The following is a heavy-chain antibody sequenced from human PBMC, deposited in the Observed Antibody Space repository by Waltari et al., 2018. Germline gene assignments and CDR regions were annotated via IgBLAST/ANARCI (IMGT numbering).Heavy chain of an antibody. CDR3: ARESSEYCSGGSCYPDAFDI. V-gene: IGHV4-34*01. D-gene: IGHD2-15*01. J-gene: IGHJ3*02. CDR2: INHSGST. Sequence: QVQLQQRGAGLLKPSETLSLTCAVYGGSFSGYYWSWIRQPPGKGLEWIGEINHSGSTNYNPSLKSRVTISVDTSKNQFSLKLSSVTAADTAVYYCARESSEYCSGGSCYPDAFDIWGQGTMVTVSS. CDR1: GGSFSGYY.